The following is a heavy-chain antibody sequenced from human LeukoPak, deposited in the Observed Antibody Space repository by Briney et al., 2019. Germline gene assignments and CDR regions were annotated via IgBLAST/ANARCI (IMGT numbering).Heavy chain of an antibody. CDR3: ARGYCSGGSCYSVGYFDY. V-gene: IGHV1-46*01. J-gene: IGHJ4*02. Sequence: ASVKVSCKASGYTFTSYYMHWVRQAPGQGFEWMGIINPSGGSTSYAQKFQGRVTMTRGTSTSTVYMELSSLRSEDTAVYYCARGYCSGGSCYSVGYFDYWGQGTLVTVSS. D-gene: IGHD2-15*01. CDR2: INPSGGST. CDR1: GYTFTSYY.